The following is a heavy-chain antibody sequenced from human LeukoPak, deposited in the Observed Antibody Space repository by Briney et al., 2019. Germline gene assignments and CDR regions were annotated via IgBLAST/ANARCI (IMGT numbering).Heavy chain of an antibody. CDR2: IYSGGST. CDR1: GFTVSSNY. J-gene: IGHJ4*02. V-gene: IGHV3-53*05. Sequence: GGSLRLSCAASGFTVSSNYMSWVRQAPGKGLEWVSVIYSGGSTYYADSVKGRFTISRDNSKDTLYLQMSSLRLEDTGVYYCAKEGGDGSPFDYWGQGILVTVSS. D-gene: IGHD5-24*01. CDR3: AKEGGDGSPFDY.